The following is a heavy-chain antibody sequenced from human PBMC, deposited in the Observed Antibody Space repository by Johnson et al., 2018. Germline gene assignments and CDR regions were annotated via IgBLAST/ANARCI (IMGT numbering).Heavy chain of an antibody. CDR1: GFTFSDYN. CDR3: ARGNYGLDV. Sequence: VQLVESGGGLVKPGGSLRLSCAASGFTFSDYNMYWVRQAPGKGLAWVSLIRSSSTYIYYADAVKGRFTISRDNANNLLYLQMNSLIAEDTAVYYCARGNYGLDVWGRGTTVTVSS. J-gene: IGHJ6*02. CDR2: IRSSSTYI. V-gene: IGHV3-21*01.